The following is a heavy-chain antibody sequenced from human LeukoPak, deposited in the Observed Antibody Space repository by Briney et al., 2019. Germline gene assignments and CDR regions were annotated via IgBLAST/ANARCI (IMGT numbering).Heavy chain of an antibody. D-gene: IGHD3-10*01. Sequence: GESLKISCKGSGYSFTNYWIGWVRPMPGKGLEWMGIIYPGDSDTRYSPSFQGQVTISADNSISTAYLQWSSLRASDTAMYYCARRGFGSGSYLLDYWGQGTLVTVSS. CDR1: GYSFTNYW. J-gene: IGHJ4*02. V-gene: IGHV5-51*01. CDR3: ARRGFGSGSYLLDY. CDR2: IYPGDSDT.